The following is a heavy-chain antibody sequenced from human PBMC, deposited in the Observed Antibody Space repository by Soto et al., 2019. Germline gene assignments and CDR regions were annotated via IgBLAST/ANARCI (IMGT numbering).Heavy chain of an antibody. Sequence: GASVKVSCKASGYTFTSYAMHWVRQAPGQRLEWMGWINAGNGNTKYSQKFQGRVTITRDTSASTAYMELSSLRSEDTAVYYCAREVVVAATGWFDPWGQGTLVTVSS. V-gene: IGHV1-3*01. D-gene: IGHD2-15*01. CDR3: AREVVVAATGWFDP. CDR1: GYTFTSYA. J-gene: IGHJ5*02. CDR2: INAGNGNT.